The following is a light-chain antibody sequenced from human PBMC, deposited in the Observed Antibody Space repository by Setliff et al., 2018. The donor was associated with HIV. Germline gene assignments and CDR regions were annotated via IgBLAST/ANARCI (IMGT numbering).Light chain of an antibody. Sequence: QSALTQPASVSGSPGQSITISCSGTSSDVGGYRYASWYQQFPGKAPKLIIYAVSNRPSGVSNRFSGSKSGNTASLTISGLQAEDEADYYCSSFTSSNTLVFGGGTKVTVL. CDR1: SSDVGGYRY. V-gene: IGLV2-14*01. J-gene: IGLJ3*02. CDR2: AVS. CDR3: SSFTSSNTLV.